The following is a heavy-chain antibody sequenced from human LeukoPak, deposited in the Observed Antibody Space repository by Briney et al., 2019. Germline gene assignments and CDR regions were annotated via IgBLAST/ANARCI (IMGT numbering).Heavy chain of an antibody. J-gene: IGHJ3*02. D-gene: IGHD3-22*01. CDR3: VGTTMIVVVGPDAFDI. V-gene: IGHV4-59*01. Sequence: SETLSLTCAVYGGSFSGYYWSWIRQPPGKGLERIGYIYYSGSTNYNPSLKSRVTISVDTSKNQFSLKLTSVAAADTAVYYCVGTTMIVVVGPDAFDIWGQGTMVTVSS. CDR2: IYYSGST. CDR1: GGSFSGYY.